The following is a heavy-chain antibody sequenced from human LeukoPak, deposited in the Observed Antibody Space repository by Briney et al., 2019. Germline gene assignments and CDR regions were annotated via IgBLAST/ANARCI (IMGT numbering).Heavy chain of an antibody. D-gene: IGHD6-19*01. J-gene: IGHJ3*02. Sequence: GGSLRLSCAASQFTFSSYWMNGVRQAPGKGLEWVANIKQDGSEKYYVDSVKGRFTISRDNAKNSLYLQMNSLRAEDTAVYYCARGYTSPWDRAFDIWGQGTMVTVSS. CDR3: ARGYTSPWDRAFDI. CDR2: IKQDGSEK. CDR1: QFTFSSYW. V-gene: IGHV3-7*01.